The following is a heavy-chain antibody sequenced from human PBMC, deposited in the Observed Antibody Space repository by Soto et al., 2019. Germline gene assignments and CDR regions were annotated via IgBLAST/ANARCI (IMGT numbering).Heavy chain of an antibody. CDR3: AKSKPAAGTDY. D-gene: IGHD6-13*01. CDR1: GFTFSSYA. CDR2: ISGSGAST. V-gene: IGHV3-23*01. J-gene: IGHJ4*02. Sequence: GGSLRLSCAASGFTFSSYAMNWVRQAPGKGLEWVSAISGSGASTYYADSVKGRFTISRDNSENTLYLQMNSLRAEDTAVYFCAKSKPAAGTDYWGQGTLVTVS.